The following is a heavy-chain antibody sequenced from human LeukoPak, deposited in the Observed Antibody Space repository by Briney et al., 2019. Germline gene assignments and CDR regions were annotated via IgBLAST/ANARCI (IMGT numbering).Heavy chain of an antibody. J-gene: IGHJ5*02. V-gene: IGHV3-48*03. D-gene: IGHD1-26*01. CDR1: GFSFSSYE. Sequence: GGSLRLSCAASGFSFSSYEMNWVRQAPGKGLEWVSYISSSGSTIYYADSVKGRFTISRDNAKNSLYLQMNSLRAEDTAVYYCARAGSGRSPDWFDPWGQGTLVTVSS. CDR3: ARAGSGRSPDWFDP. CDR2: ISSSGSTI.